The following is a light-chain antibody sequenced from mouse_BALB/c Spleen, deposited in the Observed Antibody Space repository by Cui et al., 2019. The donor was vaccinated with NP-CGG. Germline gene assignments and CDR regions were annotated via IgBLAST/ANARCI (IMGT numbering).Light chain of an antibody. Sequence: AVLTQESALTTSPGETVTLTCRSNTGAVPTRNYANWVQEKPDHLFTGLIGGTNNRAPGVPARFSGSLIGDKAALTITGAQTEDEAIYFCALWYSNHWVFGGGTKLTVL. CDR1: TGAVPTRNY. J-gene: IGLJ1*01. CDR3: ALWYSNHWV. V-gene: IGLV1*01. CDR2: GTN.